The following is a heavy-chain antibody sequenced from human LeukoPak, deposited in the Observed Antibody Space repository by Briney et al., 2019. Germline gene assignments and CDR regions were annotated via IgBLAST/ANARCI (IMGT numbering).Heavy chain of an antibody. Sequence: AGGSLRLSCAAYGFTFSSYWMSWVRQAPGKGLEWVSSISSSSSYIYYADSVKGRFTISRDNAKNSLYLQMNNLRAEDTAVYYCARGQWELFEAFDYWGQGTLVTVSS. CDR2: ISSSSSYI. J-gene: IGHJ4*02. CDR1: GFTFSSYW. D-gene: IGHD1-26*01. V-gene: IGHV3-21*01. CDR3: ARGQWELFEAFDY.